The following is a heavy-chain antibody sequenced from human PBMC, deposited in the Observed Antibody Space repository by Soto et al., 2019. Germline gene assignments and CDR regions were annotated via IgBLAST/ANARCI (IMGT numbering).Heavy chain of an antibody. CDR1: GYTFTTYD. D-gene: IGHD3-9*01. V-gene: IGHV1-8*01. J-gene: IGHJ5*01. CDR3: ARSDGPIFNCLDS. Sequence: QVQLVQSGTEVKTPGASVKVSCKASGYTFTTYDMNWVRQAPGQGLEWMGWMNPTSGNTGYAQKFQGRLTMTWDTAIDIAHMELSSLRNEDTAVYYCARSDGPIFNCLDSWGQGTPVTFSA. CDR2: MNPTSGNT.